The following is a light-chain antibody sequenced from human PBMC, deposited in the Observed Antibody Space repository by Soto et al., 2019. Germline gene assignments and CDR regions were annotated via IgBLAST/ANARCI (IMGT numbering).Light chain of an antibody. CDR3: QQYNSWPYT. CDR1: QSISSN. V-gene: IGKV3-15*01. CDR2: GAS. J-gene: IGKJ2*01. Sequence: EIVMTQSPATLSVSPGVGATLSCRASQSISSNLAWYQQKPGQAPRLLIYGASTRATDIPARFSGSGSGTEFILTISSLQSEDFAAYYCQQYNSWPYTFGQGTNRGIK.